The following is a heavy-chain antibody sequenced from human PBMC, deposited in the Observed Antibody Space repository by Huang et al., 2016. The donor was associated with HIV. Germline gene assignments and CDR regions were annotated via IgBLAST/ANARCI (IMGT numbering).Heavy chain of an antibody. Sequence: QVQLVQSGAEVKKPGASVKVSCKASGYTFTSYGISWVRQAPGQGLEWMGWISAYNGNKNHARKLQGRVTMTTDTATSTAYMELRSLRSDDTAVYYCARVHSSSWFGAFDIWGQGTMVTVSS. CDR1: GYTFTSYG. J-gene: IGHJ3*02. D-gene: IGHD6-13*01. V-gene: IGHV1-18*04. CDR3: ARVHSSSWFGAFDI. CDR2: ISAYNGNK.